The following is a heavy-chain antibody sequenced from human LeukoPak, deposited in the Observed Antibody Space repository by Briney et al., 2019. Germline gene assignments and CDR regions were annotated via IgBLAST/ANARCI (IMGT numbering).Heavy chain of an antibody. J-gene: IGHJ4*02. CDR1: GYTFTSYD. CDR2: MNPNSGNT. D-gene: IGHD6-19*01. CDR3: ARRTRYSSGWYVGY. V-gene: IGHV1-8*01. Sequence: ASVKVSCKASGYTFTSYDINWVRQATGQGLEWMGWMNPNSGNTGYAQKFQGRVTMTRNTSISTAYMELSSLRSEDTAVYYCARRTRYSSGWYVGYWGQGTLVTVSS.